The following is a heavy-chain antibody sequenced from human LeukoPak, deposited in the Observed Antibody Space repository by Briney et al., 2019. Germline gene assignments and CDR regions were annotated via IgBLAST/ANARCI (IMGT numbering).Heavy chain of an antibody. CDR2: INPNSGDT. V-gene: IGHV1-2*02. CDR1: GYTFTGYY. CDR3: ARDLGVTTTYYYYGMDV. Sequence: ASVKVSCKASGYTFTGYYMHWVRQAPGQGLEWMGWINPNSGDTNYAQKFQGRVTMTRDTSISTAYVELSRLRSDDTAVYYCARDLGVTTTYYYYGMDVWGQGTTVTVSS. J-gene: IGHJ6*02. D-gene: IGHD4-4*01.